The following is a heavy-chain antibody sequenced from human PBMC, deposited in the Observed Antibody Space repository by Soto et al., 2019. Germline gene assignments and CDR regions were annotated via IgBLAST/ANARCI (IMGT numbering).Heavy chain of an antibody. J-gene: IGHJ4*02. D-gene: IGHD3-10*01. CDR3: ARLMDSGSHPH. Sequence: TLSLTCTVSGDPISGHFWGWIRQTPARGLDWVGYVHFGGRTNYTASLGSRLTISLDTSKNQFYLKLTSVTAADTAVYFCARLMDSGSHPHWGQGILVTVSS. V-gene: IGHV4-59*11. CDR2: VHFGGRT. CDR1: GDPISGHF.